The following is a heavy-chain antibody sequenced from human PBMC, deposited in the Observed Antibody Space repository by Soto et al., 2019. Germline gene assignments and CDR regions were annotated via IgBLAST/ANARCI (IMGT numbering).Heavy chain of an antibody. Sequence: QVQLVQSGAEVKKPGSSVKVSCKASGGTFSTYAISWVRQAPGQGLEWMGGIIPIFGTADYARKFQGRVTITADESTSTAYMELSSLRSEDTAVYYCAPQGLPNYDYYGMDVWGQGTTVTVSS. D-gene: IGHD5-18*01. CDR2: IIPIFGTA. V-gene: IGHV1-69*12. J-gene: IGHJ6*02. CDR1: GGTFSTYA. CDR3: APQGLPNYDYYGMDV.